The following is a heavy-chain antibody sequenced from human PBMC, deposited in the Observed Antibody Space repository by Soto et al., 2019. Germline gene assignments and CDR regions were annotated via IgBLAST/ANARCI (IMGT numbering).Heavy chain of an antibody. CDR1: GFTFSSYG. Sequence: PGGSLRLSCAASGFTFSSYGMHWVRQAPGKGLEWVAVIWYDGSNKYYADSVKGRFTISRDNSKNTLYLQMNSLRAEDTAVYYCARVGVGYCSGGSCQALSYWGQGTLVTVSS. J-gene: IGHJ4*02. D-gene: IGHD2-15*01. CDR2: IWYDGSNK. V-gene: IGHV3-33*01. CDR3: ARVGVGYCSGGSCQALSY.